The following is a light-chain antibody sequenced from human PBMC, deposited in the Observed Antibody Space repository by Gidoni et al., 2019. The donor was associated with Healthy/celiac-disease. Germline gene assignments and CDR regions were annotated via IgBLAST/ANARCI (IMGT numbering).Light chain of an antibody. CDR3: QQRSNWPPLT. Sequence: DIVLTQSPATLSLSPGESATLSCRASQSVSSYLAWYQQKPGQAPRLLIYDASNRATGIPARFSGSGSGTDFTLTISSLEPEDVAVYYCQQRSNWPPLTFXGXTKVEIK. CDR2: DAS. J-gene: IGKJ4*01. CDR1: QSVSSY. V-gene: IGKV3-11*01.